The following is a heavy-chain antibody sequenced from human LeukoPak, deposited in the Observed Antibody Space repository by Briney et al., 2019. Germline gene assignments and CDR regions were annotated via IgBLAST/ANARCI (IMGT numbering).Heavy chain of an antibody. Sequence: GGSLRLSCAASGFTFDDSGMSWVRQAPGKGLGWVSGINWNGGSTAYADSVKGRFTISRDNAKNSLYLQMNSLRAEDTAFYYCARDLWGSSSSRLATFDYWGQGTLVTVSS. CDR3: ARDLWGSSSSRLATFDY. CDR1: GFTFDDSG. D-gene: IGHD6-6*01. V-gene: IGHV3-20*04. J-gene: IGHJ4*02. CDR2: INWNGGST.